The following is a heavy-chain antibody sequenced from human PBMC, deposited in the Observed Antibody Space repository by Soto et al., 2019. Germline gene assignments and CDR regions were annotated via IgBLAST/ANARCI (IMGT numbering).Heavy chain of an antibody. V-gene: IGHV3-13*01. J-gene: IGHJ6*02. CDR3: ARTGSYYYGVDV. CDR1: GFTFSNYD. Sequence: EVQLVESGGGLVQPGGSLRLSCVASGFTFSNYDMHWVRQVTGKGLEWVSAIGSAGDTYYAGSVKGRFTISRENAKNSLYLQMNSLRAGDTAVYYCARTGSYYYGVDVWGQGTTVTASS. D-gene: IGHD3-10*01. CDR2: IGSAGDT.